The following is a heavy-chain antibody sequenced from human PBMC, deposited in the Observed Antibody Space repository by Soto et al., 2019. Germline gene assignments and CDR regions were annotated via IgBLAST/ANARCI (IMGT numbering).Heavy chain of an antibody. D-gene: IGHD6-19*01. V-gene: IGHV3-23*01. CDR1: GFTFSTFY. CDR2: ISGSGVNP. CDR3: AKGYRPPGGPPYRSGWYLEPFDY. J-gene: IGHJ4*02. Sequence: PGGSLRLSCAASGFTFSTFYISWVRQPPWKGLEWVSVISGSGVNPYYADSVKGRFTISRDNSKTTLYLQMNSLRAEDTAVYYCAKGYRPPGGPPYRSGWYLEPFDYWGQGTLVTVSS.